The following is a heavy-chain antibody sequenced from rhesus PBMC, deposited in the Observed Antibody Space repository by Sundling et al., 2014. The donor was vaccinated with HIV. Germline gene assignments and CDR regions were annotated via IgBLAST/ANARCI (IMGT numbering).Heavy chain of an antibody. J-gene: IGHJ6*01. CDR3: AITTEEGYGLDS. Sequence: QVQLQESGPGLVKPSETLSLTCTVSGVSISSYWWSWIRQPPGKGLEWVGEVTGNSGGTNYNPSLKSRVTISRDTSKNQFSLKLNSVTAADTAVYYCAITTEEGYGLDSWGQGVVVTVSS. CDR1: GVSISSYW. D-gene: IGHD3-9*01. V-gene: IGHV4-80*01. CDR2: VTGNSGGT.